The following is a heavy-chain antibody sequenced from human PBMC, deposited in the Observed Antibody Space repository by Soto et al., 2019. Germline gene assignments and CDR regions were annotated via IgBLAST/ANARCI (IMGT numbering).Heavy chain of an antibody. CDR3: ARQKWEQPKWFDP. V-gene: IGHV4-39*01. D-gene: IGHD1-26*01. CDR2: IYYTGTT. J-gene: IGHJ5*02. CDR1: GGAISDARFY. Sequence: QLQLQGSGLELVKPSETLSLTCSLSGGAISDARFYWGWIRQSPGRGLEWIGSIYYTGTTFFNPSLQSRVTISVDTSENQFSLKLYSVTAADTALYFCARQKWEQPKWFDPWGQGTLVIVSP.